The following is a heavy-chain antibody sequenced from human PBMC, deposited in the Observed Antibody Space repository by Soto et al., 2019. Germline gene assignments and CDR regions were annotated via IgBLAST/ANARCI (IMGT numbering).Heavy chain of an antibody. V-gene: IGHV3-33*01. Sequence: GGSLRLSCAASGFTFSSYGMHWVRQAPGKGLEWVAVIWYDGSNKYYADSVKGRFTISRDNSKKTLYLKMNSLRAEDTAVYYCARDRSVGDYVGAFDIWGQGTMVTVSS. CDR2: IWYDGSNK. J-gene: IGHJ3*02. CDR3: ARDRSVGDYVGAFDI. D-gene: IGHD4-17*01. CDR1: GFTFSSYG.